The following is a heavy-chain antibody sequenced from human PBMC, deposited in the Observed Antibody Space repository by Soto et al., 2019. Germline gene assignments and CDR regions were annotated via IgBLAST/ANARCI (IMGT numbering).Heavy chain of an antibody. J-gene: IGHJ4*02. CDR2: IYYSGST. CDR3: ASTYGSGSYYMKAPEYYFAY. D-gene: IGHD3-10*01. Sequence: SETLSLTCTVSGGSISSGDYYWSWIRQPPGKGLEWIGYIYYSGSTYYNPSLKSRVTISVDTSKNQFSLKLSSVTAADTAVYYCASTYGSGSYYMKAPEYYFAYWAQGTLVTVSS. CDR1: GGSISSGDYY. V-gene: IGHV4-30-4*01.